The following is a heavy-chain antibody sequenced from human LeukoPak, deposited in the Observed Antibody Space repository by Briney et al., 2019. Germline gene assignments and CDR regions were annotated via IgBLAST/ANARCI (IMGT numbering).Heavy chain of an antibody. V-gene: IGHV3-23*01. CDR1: GLTFSNFA. CDR2: SGGSGGGT. D-gene: IGHD3-3*02. CDR3: AKVSPFSRGAFDI. Sequence: AGSLRLSCAVTGLTFSNFAMNWVRQAPGKGLEWVSSSGGSGGGTYYADSVKGRFAISRDNFKNTVYLQMNSLRAEDTAVYYCAKVSPFSRGAFDIWGQGRMVTVSS. J-gene: IGHJ3*02.